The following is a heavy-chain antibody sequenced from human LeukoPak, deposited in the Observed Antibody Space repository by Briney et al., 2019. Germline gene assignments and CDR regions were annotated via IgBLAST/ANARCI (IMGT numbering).Heavy chain of an antibody. CDR3: ALYSSSSDY. D-gene: IGHD6-6*01. CDR1: GGSTNNYY. Sequence: SETLSLTCTVSGGSTNNYYWSWIRKPPGKGLEWIGFIYDSGSTYYSPSLKSRVTISVDTSKNQFSLKLSSVTAADTAMYYCALYSSSSDYWGQGTLVTVSS. J-gene: IGHJ4*02. V-gene: IGHV4-59*01. CDR2: IYDSGST.